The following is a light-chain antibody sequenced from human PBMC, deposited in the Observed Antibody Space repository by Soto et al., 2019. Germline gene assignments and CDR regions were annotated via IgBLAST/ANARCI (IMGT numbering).Light chain of an antibody. CDR3: QHFGGTTFT. Sequence: EIVLTQSPGTLSLSPGEGATLSCRASQSVSSSYIAWYQQRPGQTPSLLIYGAYTRATGIPDRFSGSGSGTHFTHAIIRLEPGDFAVYYCQHFGGTTFTFGQGTRLEIK. V-gene: IGKV3-20*01. CDR1: QSVSSSY. CDR2: GAY. J-gene: IGKJ5*01.